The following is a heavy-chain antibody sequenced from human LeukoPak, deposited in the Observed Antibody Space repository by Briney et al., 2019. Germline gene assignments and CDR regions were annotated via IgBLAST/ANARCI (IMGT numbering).Heavy chain of an antibody. J-gene: IGHJ4*02. CDR1: GGSISSYY. CDR2: IYTSGST. D-gene: IGHD6-19*01. Sequence: SETLSLTCTVSGGSISSYYWSWIRQPAGKGLEWIGRIYTSGSTNYNPSLKSRVTMSVDTSENQFSLKLSSVTAADTAVYYCARDRQPGIAVAGIDYFDYWGQGTLVTVSS. CDR3: ARDRQPGIAVAGIDYFDY. V-gene: IGHV4-4*07.